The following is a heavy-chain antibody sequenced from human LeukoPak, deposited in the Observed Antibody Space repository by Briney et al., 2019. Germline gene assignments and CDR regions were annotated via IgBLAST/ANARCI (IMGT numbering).Heavy chain of an antibody. CDR2: IYPGDSDT. CDR3: ARPPLYDAFDI. CDR1: GYSFTSYW. V-gene: IGHV5-51*01. Sequence: GESLKISCKGSGYSFTSYWIGWVRQMPGKGLEWMGIIYPGDSDTRYSPSFQGQVTMSADKSISTAYLQWSSLKASDSAMYYCARPPLYDAFDIRGQGTMVTVSS. J-gene: IGHJ3*02.